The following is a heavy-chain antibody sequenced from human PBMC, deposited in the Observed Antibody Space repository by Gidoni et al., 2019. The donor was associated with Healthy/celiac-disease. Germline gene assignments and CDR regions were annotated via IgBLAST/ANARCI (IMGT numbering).Heavy chain of an antibody. V-gene: IGHV4-59*01. CDR3: AREQASPVVPAAYMMDAFDI. Sequence: QVQLQESGPGLVKPSETLSLTCPVSGGSISSSYWRWIRQPPGKGLEWIGYIYYSGSTNYNPSLKSRVTISVDTSKNQFSLKLSSVTAADTAVYYCAREQASPVVPAAYMMDAFDIWGQGTMVTVSS. CDR1: GGSISSSY. CDR2: IYYSGST. D-gene: IGHD2-2*01. J-gene: IGHJ3*02.